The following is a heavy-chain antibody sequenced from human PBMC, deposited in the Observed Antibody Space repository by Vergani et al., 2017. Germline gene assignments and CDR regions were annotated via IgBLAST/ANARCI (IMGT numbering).Heavy chain of an antibody. J-gene: IGHJ4*02. V-gene: IGHV4-31*03. Sequence: QVQLQESGPGLVKPSQTLSLTCTVSGGSISSGGYYWSCIRQHPGKGLEWIGYIYYSGSTYYNPSLKSRVTISVDTSKNQFSLKLSSVTAADTAVYYCARDRGSSGYYYVYDYWGQGTLVTVSS. CDR1: GGSISSGGYY. CDR2: IYYSGST. CDR3: ARDRGSSGYYYVYDY. D-gene: IGHD3-22*01.